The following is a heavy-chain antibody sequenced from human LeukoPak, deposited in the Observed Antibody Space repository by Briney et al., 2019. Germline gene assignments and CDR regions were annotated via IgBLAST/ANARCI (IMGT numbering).Heavy chain of an antibody. J-gene: IGHJ4*02. CDR3: ARATIADSSTYYFDY. CDR1: GYTFSDYY. D-gene: IGHD3-22*01. CDR2: INPNSGGT. V-gene: IGHV1-2*02. Sequence: ASVKVSCKASGYTFSDYYMHWVRQAPGQGLEWMGWINPNSGGTNYAQKFQGRVTMTRDMSISTAYMEVSRLTSDDTAVYYCARATIADSSTYYFDYWGLGTLVTVSS.